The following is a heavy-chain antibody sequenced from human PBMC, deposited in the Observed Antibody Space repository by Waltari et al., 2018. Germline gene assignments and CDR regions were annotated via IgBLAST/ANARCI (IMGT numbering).Heavy chain of an antibody. V-gene: IGHV4-34*01. D-gene: IGHD3-10*01. CDR1: GGSFSGYY. CDR3: ARPRVRGVMTPIDY. Sequence: QVQLQQWGAGLLKPSETLSLTCAVYGGSFSGYYWSWIRQPPGTGLEWIGEINHSGSTNYNPSLKSRVTISVDTSKNQFSLKLSSVTAADTAVYYCARPRVRGVMTPIDYWGQGTLVTVSS. J-gene: IGHJ4*02. CDR2: INHSGST.